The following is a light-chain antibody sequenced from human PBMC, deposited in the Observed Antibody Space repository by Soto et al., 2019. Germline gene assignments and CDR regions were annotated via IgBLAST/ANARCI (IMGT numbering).Light chain of an antibody. CDR2: DAS. Sequence: EIVLTQSQATLSLSPGERATLSCRASQSVSSYLAWYQQKPGQAPRLLIYDASNRATGIPARFSGSGSGTDLTLTIRILEPEDFAVYYCQQRSNWPTFGGGTKVEIK. J-gene: IGKJ4*01. CDR1: QSVSSY. V-gene: IGKV3-11*01. CDR3: QQRSNWPT.